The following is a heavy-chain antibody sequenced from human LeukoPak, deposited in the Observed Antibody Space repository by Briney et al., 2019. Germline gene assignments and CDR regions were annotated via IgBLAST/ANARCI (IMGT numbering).Heavy chain of an antibody. V-gene: IGHV4-34*01. J-gene: IGHJ4*02. CDR2: INHSGST. CDR1: GGSFSGYY. CDR3: ARGGGPYCSGGSCYSPAAPNDY. Sequence: SETLSLTCAVYGGSFSGYYWSWIRQPPGKGLEWIGEINHSGSTNYNPSPKSRVTISVDTSKNQFSLKLSSVTAADTAVYYCARGGGPYCSGGSCYSPAAPNDYWGQGTLVTVSS. D-gene: IGHD2-15*01.